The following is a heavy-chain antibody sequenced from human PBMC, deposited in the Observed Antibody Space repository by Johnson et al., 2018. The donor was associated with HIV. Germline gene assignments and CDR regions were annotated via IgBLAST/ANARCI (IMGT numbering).Heavy chain of an antibody. D-gene: IGHD3-10*01. CDR1: GFTFHDYA. CDR2: INWNGAIT. CDR3: ARGGMWFGGYDAFDI. Sequence: VQLVESGGGVVRPGGSLRLSCAASGFTFHDYAMSWVRQAPGKGLEWVSGINWNGAITGYAGSVKGRFIISRDNAKNSLYLQMNTLRAEDTALYYCARGGMWFGGYDAFDIWGQGTMVTVSS. V-gene: IGHV3-20*04. J-gene: IGHJ3*02.